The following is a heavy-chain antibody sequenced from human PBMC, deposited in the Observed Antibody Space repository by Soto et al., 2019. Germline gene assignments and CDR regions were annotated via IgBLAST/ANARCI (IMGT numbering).Heavy chain of an antibody. CDR3: AKAPQRWLLLDY. CDR1: GFTFSSYG. J-gene: IGHJ4*02. D-gene: IGHD5-18*01. CDR2: ISYDGSNK. Sequence: QVQLVESGGGVVQPGRSLRLSCAASGFTFSSYGMHWVRQAPGKGLEWVAVISYDGSNKYYADSVKDRFTISRDNSKNTLYLQMNSLRAEDTAVYYCAKAPQRWLLLDYWGQGTLVTVSS. V-gene: IGHV3-30*18.